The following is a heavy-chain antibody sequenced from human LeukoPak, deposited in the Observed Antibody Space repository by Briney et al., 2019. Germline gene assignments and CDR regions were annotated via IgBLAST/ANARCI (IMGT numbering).Heavy chain of an antibody. J-gene: IGHJ4*02. CDR2: ISAYNGNT. CDR3: ARTSGYTFDY. Sequence: ASVKVSCKASGYTFTSYGISWVRQAPGQGLEWMGWISAYNGNTNYAQKLQGRVTMTRDTSTSTVYMELSSLRSEDTAVYYCARTSGYTFDYWGQGTLVTVSS. CDR1: GYTFTSYG. D-gene: IGHD3-22*01. V-gene: IGHV1-18*01.